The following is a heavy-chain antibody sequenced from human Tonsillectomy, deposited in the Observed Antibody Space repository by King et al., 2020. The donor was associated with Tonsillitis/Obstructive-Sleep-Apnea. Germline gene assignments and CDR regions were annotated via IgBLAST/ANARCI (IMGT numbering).Heavy chain of an antibody. Sequence: VQLVEPGGGVVQPGRSLRLSCAASGFTFSSYGMHWVRQAPGKGLEWVAVISYDGSNKYYADSVKGRFTISRDNSKNTLYLQMNSLRAEDTAVYYCAKDQGSSSWYGNYYYGMDVWGQGTTVTVSS. V-gene: IGHV3-30*18. D-gene: IGHD6-13*01. CDR1: GFTFSSYG. CDR3: AKDQGSSSWYGNYYYGMDV. J-gene: IGHJ6*02. CDR2: ISYDGSNK.